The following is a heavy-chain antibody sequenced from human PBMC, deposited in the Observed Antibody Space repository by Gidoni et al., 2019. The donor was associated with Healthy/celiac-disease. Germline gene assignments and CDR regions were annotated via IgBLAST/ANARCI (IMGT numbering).Heavy chain of an antibody. J-gene: IGHJ4*02. CDR3: ARGVLLWFGAVDY. D-gene: IGHD3-10*01. CDR2: INHSGST. V-gene: IGHV4-34*01. CDR1: GGYFSGYY. Sequence: QVQLQQWGAGLLKPAETLSLTCAVYGGYFSGYYWSWIRQPPGKGLEWIGEINHSGSTNYNPSLKSRVTISVDTSKNQFSLKLSSVTAADTAVYYCARGVLLWFGAVDYWGQGTLVTVSS.